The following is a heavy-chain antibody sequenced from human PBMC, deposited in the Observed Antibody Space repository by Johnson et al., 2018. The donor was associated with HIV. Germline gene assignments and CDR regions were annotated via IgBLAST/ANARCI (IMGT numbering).Heavy chain of an antibody. CDR1: GFTVSSNY. CDR3: AKDMFRWELLDGDTFDI. Sequence: VQLVESGGGLVKPGGSLRLSCAASGFTVSSNYMSWVRQAPGKGLEWVSAISGSGGYTYYADSVKGRFTISRDSSKNTLYLQMNSLRAEDTAVYYCAKDMFRWELLDGDTFDIWGQGTMVTVSS. J-gene: IGHJ3*02. V-gene: IGHV3-23*04. D-gene: IGHD1-26*01. CDR2: ISGSGGYT.